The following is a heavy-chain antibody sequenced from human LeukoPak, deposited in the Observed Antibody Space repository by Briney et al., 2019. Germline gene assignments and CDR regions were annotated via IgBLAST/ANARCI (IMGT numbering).Heavy chain of an antibody. J-gene: IGHJ4*02. V-gene: IGHV1-8*01. CDR1: GYTFTSYD. CDR2: MNPNSGNT. Sequence: GASVKVSCKASGYTFTSYDINWVRQATGQGLEWMGWMNPNSGNTGYAQKFQGRVTMTRNTSISTAYMELSSLRSEDTAAYYCARGPAMVRGVIGGGYWGQGTLVTVSS. D-gene: IGHD3-10*01. CDR3: ARGPAMVRGVIGGGY.